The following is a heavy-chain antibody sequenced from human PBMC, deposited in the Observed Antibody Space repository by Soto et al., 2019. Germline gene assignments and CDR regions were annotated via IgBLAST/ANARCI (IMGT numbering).Heavy chain of an antibody. V-gene: IGHV4-30-4*01. J-gene: IGHJ5*02. CDR3: ARDRIRGSYAPGFDP. CDR1: GGSISSGDYY. Sequence: SETLSLTCTVSGGSISSGDYYWSWIRQPPGKGLEWIGYIYYSGSTYYNPSLKSRVTISVDTSKNQFSLKLSSVTAADTAVYYCARDRIRGSYAPGFDPWGQGTLVTVSS. CDR2: IYYSGST. D-gene: IGHD3-10*01.